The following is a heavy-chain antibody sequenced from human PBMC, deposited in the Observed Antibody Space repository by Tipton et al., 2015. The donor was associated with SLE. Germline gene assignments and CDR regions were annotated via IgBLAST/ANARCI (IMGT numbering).Heavy chain of an antibody. D-gene: IGHD6-13*01. CDR1: GGSFSGYY. Sequence: TLSLTCAVYGGSFSGYYWSWIRQPPGKGLEWIGESNPSGNTNYNPSLKSRVTISVDTSKNQLSLNLRSVTAADTAVYYCATGSGRYLVDQWGQGTLVSVSS. J-gene: IGHJ4*02. CDR3: ATGSGRYLVDQ. CDR2: SNPSGNT. V-gene: IGHV4-34*01.